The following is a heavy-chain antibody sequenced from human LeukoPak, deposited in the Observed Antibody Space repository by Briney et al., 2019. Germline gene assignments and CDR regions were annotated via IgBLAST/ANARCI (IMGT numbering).Heavy chain of an antibody. CDR3: ATTIFGVVIGAFDI. CDR1: GFTFSSYG. D-gene: IGHD3-3*01. Sequence: GGSLRLSCAASGFTFSSYGMHWVRQAPGKGLEWVAFIRYDGSNKHYADSVKGRFTISRDNSKNTLYLQMNSLRAEDTAVYYCATTIFGVVIGAFDIWGQGTMVTVSS. CDR2: IRYDGSNK. V-gene: IGHV3-30*02. J-gene: IGHJ3*02.